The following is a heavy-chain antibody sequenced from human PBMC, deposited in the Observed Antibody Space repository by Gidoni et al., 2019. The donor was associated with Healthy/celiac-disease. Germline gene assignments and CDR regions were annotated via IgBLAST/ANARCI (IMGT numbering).Heavy chain of an antibody. CDR2: ISYDGSNK. V-gene: IGHV3-30-3*01. J-gene: IGHJ6*02. CDR3: AREAYCGGDCLGYGMDV. D-gene: IGHD2-21*02. Sequence: QVQLVESGGGVVQPGRSLRLSCAASGFTFSSYSMHWVRQAPGKGLEWVAVISYDGSNKYYADSVKGRFTISRDNSKNTLYLQMNSLRAEDTAVYYCAREAYCGGDCLGYGMDVWGQGTTVTVSS. CDR1: GFTFSSYS.